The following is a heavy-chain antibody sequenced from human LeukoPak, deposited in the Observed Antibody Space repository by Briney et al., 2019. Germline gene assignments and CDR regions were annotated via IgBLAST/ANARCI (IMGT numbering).Heavy chain of an antibody. V-gene: IGHV1-8*01. CDR2: MNPNSGNT. D-gene: IGHD6-13*01. CDR1: GYTFTSYD. CDR3: ARGTTRRQLVRFGWTWFDP. Sequence: ASVKVSCKASGYTFTSYDINWVRQATGQGLEWMGWMNPNSGNTGYAQKFQGRVTMTRNTSISTAYMELSSLRSEDTAVYYCARGTTRRQLVRFGWTWFDPWGQGTLVTVSS. J-gene: IGHJ5*02.